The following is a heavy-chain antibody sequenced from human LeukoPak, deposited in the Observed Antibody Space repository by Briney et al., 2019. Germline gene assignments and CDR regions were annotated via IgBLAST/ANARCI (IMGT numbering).Heavy chain of an antibody. Sequence: SSETLSLTCAVYGGSFSGYYWSWIRQPPGKGLEWIGEINHSGSTNYNPSLKSRVATSMVPSKQQFSLRLSSVTAADTAVYYCARGAWATRLASWGLGTPVIVSS. V-gene: IGHV4-34*01. D-gene: IGHD2-15*01. CDR3: ARGAWATRLAS. CDR2: INHSGST. CDR1: GGSFSGYY. J-gene: IGHJ4*02.